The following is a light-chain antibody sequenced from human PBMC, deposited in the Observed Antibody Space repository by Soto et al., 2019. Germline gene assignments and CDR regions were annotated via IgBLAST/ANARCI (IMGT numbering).Light chain of an antibody. V-gene: IGKV3-20*01. CDR3: QQYGSSPWT. J-gene: IGKJ1*01. CDR1: QSVSSGF. CDR2: GAS. Sequence: EIVLTQSPGTLSLSPGERATLSCRASQSVSSGFLAWYQQKPGQAPRLLIYGASSRATGIPDRFSGSGSGTXXXXXXXXLEPEDFAVYYCQQYGSSPWTFGQGTKVEIK.